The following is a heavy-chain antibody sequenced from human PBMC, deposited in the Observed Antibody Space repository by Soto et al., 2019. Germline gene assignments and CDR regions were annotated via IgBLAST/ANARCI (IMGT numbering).Heavy chain of an antibody. CDR2: IYYSGST. V-gene: IGHV4-31*03. J-gene: IGHJ4*02. Sequence: SETLSLTCTVSGGSISSGGYYWSWIRQHPGKGLEWIGYIYYSGSTYYNSALKSRVTISVETSKNQFSLKLSSVTSADTAVYYCARIKLEHDYGDYGFDYWGQGTLVTVSS. CDR1: GGSISSGGYY. CDR3: ARIKLEHDYGDYGFDY. D-gene: IGHD4-17*01.